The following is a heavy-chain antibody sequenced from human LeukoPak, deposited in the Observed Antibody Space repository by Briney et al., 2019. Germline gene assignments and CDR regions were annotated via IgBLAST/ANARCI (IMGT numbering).Heavy chain of an antibody. J-gene: IGHJ5*02. CDR3: AAASAFSSSWRS. D-gene: IGHD6-13*01. Sequence: GGSLRLSCAASGFTFSSYWMHWVRQAPGKGLVWVSRINSDGTSTSYADSVKGRFTISRHNAKKSLFLQMNSLRAEDTAVYYCAAASAFSSSWRSWGQGTVVSVSS. CDR1: GFTFSSYW. CDR2: INSDGTST. V-gene: IGHV3-74*01.